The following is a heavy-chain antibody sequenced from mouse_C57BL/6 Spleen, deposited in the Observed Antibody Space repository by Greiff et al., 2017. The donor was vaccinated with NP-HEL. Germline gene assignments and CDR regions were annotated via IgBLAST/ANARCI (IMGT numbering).Heavy chain of an antibody. CDR2: INPSSGYT. Sequence: QVQLQQSGAELARPGASVKMSCKASGYTFTSYTMHWVKQRPGQGLEWIGYINPSSGYTKYNQKFKDKATLTADKSSSTAYMQLSSLTSEDSAVYYCAHRNSYYDYGDWYFDVWGTGTTVTVSS. CDR1: GYTFTSYT. V-gene: IGHV1-4*01. CDR3: AHRNSYYDYGDWYFDV. D-gene: IGHD2-4*01. J-gene: IGHJ1*03.